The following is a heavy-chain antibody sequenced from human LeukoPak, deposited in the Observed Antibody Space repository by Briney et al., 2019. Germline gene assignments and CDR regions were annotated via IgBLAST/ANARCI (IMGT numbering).Heavy chain of an antibody. CDR3: ARVRRGDIVVVPAAIRGDAFDI. V-gene: IGHV4-4*07. J-gene: IGHJ3*02. CDR1: GGSISSYY. D-gene: IGHD2-2*01. CDR2: IYTSGST. Sequence: SETLSLTCTVSGGSISSYYWSWIRQPAGKGLEWIGRIYTSGSTNYNPSLKSRVTMSVETAKNQFSLKLTSVTGSDTAVYYFARVRRGDIVVVPAAIRGDAFDIWGQGTMVTVSS.